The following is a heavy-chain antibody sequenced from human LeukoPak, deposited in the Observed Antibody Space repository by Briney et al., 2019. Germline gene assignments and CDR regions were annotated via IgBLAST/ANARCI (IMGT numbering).Heavy chain of an antibody. CDR1: GYTLTGYY. V-gene: IGHV1-2*02. CDR3: ARERGRWLQKFDY. D-gene: IGHD5-24*01. J-gene: IGHJ4*02. Sequence: ASVKVSCKASGYTLTGYYMHWVRQTPGQGLEWMGWINPNSGGTNYAQKFQGRVTMTRDTSISTAYMELSRLRSDDTAVYYCARERGRWLQKFDYWGQGTLVTVSS. CDR2: INPNSGGT.